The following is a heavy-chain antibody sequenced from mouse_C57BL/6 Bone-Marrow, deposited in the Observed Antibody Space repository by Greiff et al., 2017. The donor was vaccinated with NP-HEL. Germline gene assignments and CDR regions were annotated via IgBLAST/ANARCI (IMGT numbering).Heavy chain of an antibody. D-gene: IGHD1-2*01. J-gene: IGHJ3*01. V-gene: IGHV5-6*02. CDR1: GFTFSSYG. CDR3: ARGDLLRLWFAY. CDR2: ISSGGSYT. Sequence: EVMLVESGGDLVKPGGSLKLSCAASGFTFSSYGMSWVRQTPDKRLEWVATISSGGSYTDYPDSVKGRFTISRDNAKNTLYLQMSSLKSEDTAMYYCARGDLLRLWFAYWGQGTLVTVSA.